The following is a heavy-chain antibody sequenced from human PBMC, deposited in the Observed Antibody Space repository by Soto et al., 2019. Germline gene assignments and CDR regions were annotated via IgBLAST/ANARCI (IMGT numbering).Heavy chain of an antibody. J-gene: IGHJ4*02. V-gene: IGHV4-59*08. CDR3: ARQGVPSSALDY. D-gene: IGHD2-8*01. Sequence: QVQLQESGPGLVKPSETLSLTCTVSGGSITGYHWNWIRQPPGKGLEWIGYIYYSGSTKYNPSLKSRVTISVDTSKNQFSLKLSSVTAADTAVYYCARQGVPSSALDYWGQGTLVTVSS. CDR2: IYYSGST. CDR1: GGSITGYH.